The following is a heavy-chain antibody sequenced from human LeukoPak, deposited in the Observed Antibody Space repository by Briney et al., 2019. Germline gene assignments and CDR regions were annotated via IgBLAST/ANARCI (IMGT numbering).Heavy chain of an antibody. V-gene: IGHV3-15*01. D-gene: IGHD3-22*01. J-gene: IGHJ1*01. CDR2: IKKETDGGTI. CDR3: TTDRYYDNSELQFQH. Sequence: GGSLRLSCAASGFTLNNAWMSWVRQAPGKGLEWLGRIKKETDGGTIDYAAPVKGRFTISRDDSRNTLYLQMDSLKIEDTAVYYCTTDRYYDNSELQFQHWGQGTLVTVSS. CDR1: GFTLNNAW.